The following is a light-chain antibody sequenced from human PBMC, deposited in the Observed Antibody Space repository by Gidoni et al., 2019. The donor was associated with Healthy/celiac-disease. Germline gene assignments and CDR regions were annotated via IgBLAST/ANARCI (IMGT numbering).Light chain of an antibody. Sequence: DIQMTQSPSSLSASVGDRVTITCRASQNISSYLNWYQQKPGKAPKLLIYAASSLQSGVPSRFSGSGSGTDFTLTSSSLQPEDFATYYCQQSYSTPRTFGQGTKVEIK. CDR1: QNISSY. CDR2: AAS. V-gene: IGKV1-39*01. CDR3: QQSYSTPRT. J-gene: IGKJ1*01.